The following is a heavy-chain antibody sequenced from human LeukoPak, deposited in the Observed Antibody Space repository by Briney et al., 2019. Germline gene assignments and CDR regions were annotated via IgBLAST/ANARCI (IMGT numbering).Heavy chain of an antibody. CDR3: ASGIAAAGHYYYGMDV. Sequence: GRSLRLSCAASGFTFSSYAMRWVRQAPGKGLEWVAVISYDGSNKYYADSVKGRFTISRDNSKNTLYLQMNSLRAEDTAVYYCASGIAAAGHYYYGMDVWGQGTTVTVSS. CDR1: GFTFSSYA. D-gene: IGHD6-13*01. V-gene: IGHV3-30-3*01. J-gene: IGHJ6*02. CDR2: ISYDGSNK.